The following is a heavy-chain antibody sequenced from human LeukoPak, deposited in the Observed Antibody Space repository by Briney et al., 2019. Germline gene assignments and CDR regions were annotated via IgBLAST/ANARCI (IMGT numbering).Heavy chain of an antibody. CDR2: ISGSGGST. D-gene: IGHD4-17*01. Sequence: PGGSLRLSCAASGFTFSSYAMSWVRQAPGKGLEWVSAISGSGGSTYYADSVKGWFTISRDNSKNTLYLQMNSLRAEDTAVYYCAKDDDFPYGDYDFDYYYGMDVWGQGTTVTVSS. J-gene: IGHJ6*02. CDR1: GFTFSSYA. CDR3: AKDDDFPYGDYDFDYYYGMDV. V-gene: IGHV3-23*01.